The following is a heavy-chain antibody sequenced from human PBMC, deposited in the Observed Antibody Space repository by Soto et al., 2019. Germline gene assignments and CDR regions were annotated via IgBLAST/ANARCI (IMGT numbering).Heavy chain of an antibody. V-gene: IGHV3-30*18. CDR3: AKGHDQIVALYGMDV. Sequence: QVQLVESGGGVVQPGRSLRLSCAASGFTFSSYGMHWVRQAPGKGLEWVAVISYDGSNKYYADSVKGRFTISRDNSKNTLYLQMNSLRAEDTAVYYFAKGHDQIVALYGMDVWGQGTTVTVSS. D-gene: IGHD5-12*01. J-gene: IGHJ6*02. CDR1: GFTFSSYG. CDR2: ISYDGSNK.